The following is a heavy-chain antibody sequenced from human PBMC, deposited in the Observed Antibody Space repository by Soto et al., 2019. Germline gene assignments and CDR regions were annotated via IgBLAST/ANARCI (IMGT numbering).Heavy chain of an antibody. D-gene: IGHD4-17*01. J-gene: IGHJ4*02. CDR3: ARAPDYGDYFFYFDY. CDR2: IYYSGST. Sequence: SETLSLTCTVSGGSISSSSYYWGWIRQPPGKGLEGIGSIYYSGSTYYNPSLKSRVTISVDTSKNQFSLKLSSVPAADTAVYYCARAPDYGDYFFYFDYWAQGTLVTVSS. V-gene: IGHV4-39*01. CDR1: GGSISSSSYY.